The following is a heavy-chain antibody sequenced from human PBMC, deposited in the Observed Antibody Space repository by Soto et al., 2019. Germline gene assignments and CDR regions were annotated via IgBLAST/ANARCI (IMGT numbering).Heavy chain of an antibody. CDR1: GGSFSGYY. D-gene: IGHD3-3*01. Sequence: SETLSLTCAVYGGSFSGYYWSWIRQPPGKGLEWIGEINHSGSTDYNPSLKSRVTISVDTSKNQFSLKLSSVTAADTAVYYCARGDYDFWTPVNYYYYGMDVWGQGTTVTVSS. J-gene: IGHJ6*02. CDR3: ARGDYDFWTPVNYYYYGMDV. CDR2: INHSGST. V-gene: IGHV4-34*01.